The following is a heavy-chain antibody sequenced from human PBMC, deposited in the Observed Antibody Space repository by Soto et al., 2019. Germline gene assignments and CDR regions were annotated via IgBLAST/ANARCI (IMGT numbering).Heavy chain of an antibody. CDR2: IYYSGST. J-gene: IGHJ4*02. CDR1: GDSISSGSNY. CDR3: VRLARFPGARSYFRPPEHSFDY. Sequence: QVQLQESGPRLVKPSDTLSLSCAVSGDSISSGSNYWGWFRQSPGKGLEWLCSIYYSGSTYYNPYLNSRVNMSVDTSENQFSLKLYAVTAADTAVYYCVRLARFPGARSYFRPPEHSFDYWGRGILVTASA. V-gene: IGHV4-39*01. D-gene: IGHD3-10*01.